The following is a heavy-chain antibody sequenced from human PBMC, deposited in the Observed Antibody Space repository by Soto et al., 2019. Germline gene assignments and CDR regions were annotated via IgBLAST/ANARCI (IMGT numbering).Heavy chain of an antibody. Sequence: EVQLVESGGGLVQPGGSLRLSCAASGFTFSSYWMHWVRQVPGKGLVWVSRINPDASSIMYADSVKGRFTISKDDAKNTLYLQVNSLRAEDTDVYYCVRGGSANYYGLFGYWGQGTLVTVSS. V-gene: IGHV3-74*03. CDR1: GFTFSSYW. D-gene: IGHD1-26*01. J-gene: IGHJ4*02. CDR3: VRGGSANYYGLFGY. CDR2: INPDASSI.